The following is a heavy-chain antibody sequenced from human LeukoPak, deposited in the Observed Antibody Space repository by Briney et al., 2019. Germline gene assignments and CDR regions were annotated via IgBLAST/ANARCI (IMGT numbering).Heavy chain of an antibody. CDR1: GFTFSSYA. J-gene: IGHJ2*01. V-gene: IGHV3-23*01. CDR2: ISGSGGST. Sequence: PGGSLRLSCAASGFTFSSYAMSWVRQAPGKGLEWVSAISGSGGSTYYADSVKGRFTISRDNSKNTLYLQMNSLRAEDTAVYYCAKGPPSMWLLHASYWYFDLWGRGTLVTVSS. D-gene: IGHD3-22*01. CDR3: AKGPPSMWLLHASYWYFDL.